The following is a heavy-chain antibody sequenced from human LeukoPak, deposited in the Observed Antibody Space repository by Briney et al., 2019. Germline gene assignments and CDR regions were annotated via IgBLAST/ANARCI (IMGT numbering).Heavy chain of an antibody. CDR3: ARQGSSDWFDP. Sequence: SETLSLTCTVSGGSISIYSWTWIRQPPGKGLEWIGYIYTSGSTTYKPSLKSRVTISVDTSKNQFSLKLSSVTAADTAVYYCARQGSSDWFDPWGQGTLVTVSS. CDR1: GGSISIYS. D-gene: IGHD6-6*01. J-gene: IGHJ5*02. V-gene: IGHV4-59*01. CDR2: IYTSGST.